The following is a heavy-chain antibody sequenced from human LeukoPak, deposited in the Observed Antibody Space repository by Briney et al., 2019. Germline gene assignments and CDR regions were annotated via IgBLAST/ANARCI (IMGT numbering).Heavy chain of an antibody. D-gene: IGHD1-26*01. CDR3: ARIRVGANDYYYYYMDV. CDR1: GYSFASYW. J-gene: IGHJ6*03. V-gene: IGHV5-51*01. Sequence: GESLKISCKGSGYSFASYWIGWVRQMPGKGLEWMGIIYPGDSDTRYSPSFQGQVTISADKSISTAYLQWSSLKASDTAMYYCARIRVGANDYYYYYMDVWGKGTTVTVSS. CDR2: IYPGDSDT.